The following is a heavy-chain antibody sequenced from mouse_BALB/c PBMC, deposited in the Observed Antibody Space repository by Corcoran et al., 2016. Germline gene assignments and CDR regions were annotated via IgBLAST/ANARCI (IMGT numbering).Heavy chain of an antibody. CDR1: GYTFTDYN. V-gene: IGHV1-18*01. J-gene: IGHJ3*01. Sequence: EVQLQQFGAELVKPGASVKISCKASGYTFTDYNMDWVKQSHGKSLEWIGDTNPNYDSTSYNQKFKGKATLTVDKSSSTAYMELRSLTSEDTAVYYCARGDGSSRFAYWGQGTLVTVSA. CDR2: TNPNYDST. D-gene: IGHD1-1*01. CDR3: ARGDGSSRFAY.